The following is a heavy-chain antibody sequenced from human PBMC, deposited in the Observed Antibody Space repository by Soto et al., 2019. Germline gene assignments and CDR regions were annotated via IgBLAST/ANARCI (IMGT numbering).Heavy chain of an antibody. CDR1: GGSVSSGDYF. CDR3: AREKGYISGPKNFDS. Sequence: TLSLTCTVSGGSVSSGDYFWSWIRQPPGKGLEWIGYIYDSGSSYYNPSLKSRVTMSVDTSKNQFSLKLRSVTAADTAMYYCAREKGYISGPKNFDSWGQGTLVTVSS. J-gene: IGHJ4*02. CDR2: IYDSGSS. V-gene: IGHV4-30-4*01. D-gene: IGHD5-12*01.